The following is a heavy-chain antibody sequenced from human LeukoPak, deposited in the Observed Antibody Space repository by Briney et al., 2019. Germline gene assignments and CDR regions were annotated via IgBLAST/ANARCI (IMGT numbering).Heavy chain of an antibody. J-gene: IGHJ6*02. CDR1: GYTFTSYG. Sequence: ASVKVSCKASGYTFTSYGISWVRQAPGQGLEWMGWISAYNGNTNYAQKLQGRVTMTTVTSTSTAYMELRSLRSDDTAVYYCARDIVVVPAAMNYYYGMDVWGQGTTVTVSS. V-gene: IGHV1-18*01. CDR2: ISAYNGNT. CDR3: ARDIVVVPAAMNYYYGMDV. D-gene: IGHD2-2*01.